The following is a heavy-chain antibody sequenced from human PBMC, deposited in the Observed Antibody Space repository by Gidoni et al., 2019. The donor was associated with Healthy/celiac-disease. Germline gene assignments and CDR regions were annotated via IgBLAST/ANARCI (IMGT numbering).Heavy chain of an antibody. J-gene: IGHJ6*02. V-gene: IGHV3-33*01. Sequence: QVQLVESGGGVVQPGRSLRLPCAASGFTFSSYGMHWVRQAPGKGLEWVAVIWYDGRNKYYADSVKGRFTISRDNSKNTLYLQMNSLRAEDTAVYYCARDLYRRRSGEMDVWGQGTTVTVSS. CDR3: ARDLYRRRSGEMDV. CDR1: GFTFSSYG. CDR2: IWYDGRNK. D-gene: IGHD6-25*01.